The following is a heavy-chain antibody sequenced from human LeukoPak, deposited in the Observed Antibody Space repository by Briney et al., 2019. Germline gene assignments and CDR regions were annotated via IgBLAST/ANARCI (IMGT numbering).Heavy chain of an antibody. CDR3: ARSAANYYYYYMDV. CDR2: IIPIFGTA. V-gene: IGHV1-69*05. Sequence: ASVKVSCKASGGTFSSYAISWVRQAPGQGLEWMGGIIPIFGTANYAQKFQGRVTITTDESTSTAYMELSSLRSEDTAVYYCARSAANYYYYYMDVWGKGTTVTVSS. CDR1: GGTFSSYA. J-gene: IGHJ6*03. D-gene: IGHD2-2*01.